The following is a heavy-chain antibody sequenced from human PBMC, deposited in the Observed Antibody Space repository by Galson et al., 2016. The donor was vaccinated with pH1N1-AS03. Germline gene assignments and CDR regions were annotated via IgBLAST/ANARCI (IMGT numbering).Heavy chain of an antibody. Sequence: SLRLSCAASGFTFSTYSMNWVRQPPGKGLEWVSYISSSGGTLYYADSVKGRFIISRDNARNSLFLHMNSLRVDDTAVYYCARDLGWYRGDLWGQGTLVTVSS. J-gene: IGHJ5*02. CDR1: GFTFSTYS. D-gene: IGHD6-19*01. CDR3: ARDLGWYRGDL. V-gene: IGHV3-48*01. CDR2: ISSSGGTL.